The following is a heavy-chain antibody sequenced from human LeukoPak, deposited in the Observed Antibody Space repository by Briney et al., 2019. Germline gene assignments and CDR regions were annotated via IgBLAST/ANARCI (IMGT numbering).Heavy chain of an antibody. CDR3: ARGYLYYYGSGSFPDI. J-gene: IGHJ3*02. CDR2: INHSGST. D-gene: IGHD3-10*01. V-gene: IGHV4-34*01. CDR1: GGSFSGYY. Sequence: PSETLSLTCAVYGGSFSGYYWSWIRQPPGKGLEWIGEINHSGSTNYNPSLKSRVTISVDTSKNQFSLKLSSVTAADTAVYYCARGYLYYYGSGSFPDIWGQGTMVTVSS.